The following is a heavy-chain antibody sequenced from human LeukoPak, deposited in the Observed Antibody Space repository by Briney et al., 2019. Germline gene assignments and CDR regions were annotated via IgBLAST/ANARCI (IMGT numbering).Heavy chain of an antibody. D-gene: IGHD3-10*01. CDR1: GFTFSSYA. J-gene: IGHJ2*01. CDR3: ARDPTGPLWLAPSQLDL. Sequence: GGSLRLSCAASGFTFSSYAMHWVRQAPGKGLEWVAVISYDGSNKYYADSVKGRFTISRDNSKNTLYLQMNSLRAEDTAVYYCARDPTGPLWLAPSQLDLWDRGTLVTVSS. V-gene: IGHV3-30-3*01. CDR2: ISYDGSNK.